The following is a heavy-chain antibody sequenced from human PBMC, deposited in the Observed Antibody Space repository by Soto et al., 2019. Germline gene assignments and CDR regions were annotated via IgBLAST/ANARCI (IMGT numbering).Heavy chain of an antibody. V-gene: IGHV4-31*03. CDR1: GGSISSGGYY. CDR2: IYYSGST. CDR3: ARVYCSGGSCQYYFDY. J-gene: IGHJ4*02. Sequence: QVQLQESGPGLVKPSQTLSLTCTVSGGSISSGGYYWSWLRQHPGKGLEWIGYIYYSGSTYYNPSLKSRVTISVDTSKNQFSLKLRSVTAADTAVYYCARVYCSGGSCQYYFDYWGQGTLVTVSS. D-gene: IGHD2-15*01.